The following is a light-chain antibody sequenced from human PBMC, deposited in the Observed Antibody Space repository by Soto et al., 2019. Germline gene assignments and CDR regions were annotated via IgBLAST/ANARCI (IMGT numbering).Light chain of an antibody. CDR2: ASS. Sequence: EIVLTQSPGTLSLSPGLRATLSCRASQNIASRSVAWYQQHPGQAPRLLIYASSTRATGIPDRFSGSGSGTDFTLTISRLEPEDFAVYYCQQYRSSPYTFGQGTKLAIK. CDR3: QQYRSSPYT. J-gene: IGKJ2*01. CDR1: QNIASRS. V-gene: IGKV3-20*01.